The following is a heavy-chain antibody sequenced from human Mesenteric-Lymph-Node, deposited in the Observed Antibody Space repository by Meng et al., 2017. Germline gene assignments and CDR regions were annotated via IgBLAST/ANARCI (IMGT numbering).Heavy chain of an antibody. CDR3: ARAHRLGQDAFDI. J-gene: IGHJ3*02. V-gene: IGHV3-21*04. D-gene: IGHD2-21*01. Sequence: GESLKISCAASGFTFSSYSMNWVRQASGKGLEWVSSISSSSSYIYYADSVKGRFTISRDNAKNSLYLKMNSLRAEDTALYYCARAHRLGQDAFDIWGQGTMVTVSS. CDR2: ISSSSSYI. CDR1: GFTFSSYS.